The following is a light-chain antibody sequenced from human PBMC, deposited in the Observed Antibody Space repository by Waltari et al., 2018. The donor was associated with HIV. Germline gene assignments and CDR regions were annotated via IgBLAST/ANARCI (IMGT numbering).Light chain of an antibody. CDR1: NSDVGDYKY. J-gene: IGLJ1*01. CDR2: DVT. CDR3: HSYTSGTTLNYV. Sequence: QSALTQPASVSGSPGQSITISCTETNSDVGDYKYVSWYQQRPGEAPKLIISDVTNRPSGISNRFSGAKSDNTAFLTISGLRPEDEADYYGHSYTSGTTLNYVFGTGTKVTVL. V-gene: IGLV2-14*01.